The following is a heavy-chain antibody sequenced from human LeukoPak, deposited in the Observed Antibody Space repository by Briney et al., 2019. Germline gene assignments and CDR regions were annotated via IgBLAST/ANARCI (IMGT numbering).Heavy chain of an antibody. CDR1: GFTVSSNY. D-gene: IGHD2/OR15-2a*01. J-gene: IGHJ4*02. CDR2: ISSGSSYG. Sequence: GGSLRLSCAASGFTVSSNYMSWVRQAPGKGLEWVSYISSGSSYGYYADSVKGRFTISRDNAKNSLYLQMNSLRAEDTAVYYCARHFYGGNGYPGIDFWGQGTLVTVSS. V-gene: IGHV3-21*01. CDR3: ARHFYGGNGYPGIDF.